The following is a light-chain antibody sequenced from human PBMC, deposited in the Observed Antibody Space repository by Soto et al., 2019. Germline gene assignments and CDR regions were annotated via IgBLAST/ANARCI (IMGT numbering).Light chain of an antibody. CDR2: SNN. V-gene: IGLV1-44*01. Sequence: QSVLTQPPSASGTPGQRVTISCSGSSSNIGSNTVNWYQQLPGTAPKLLIYSNNKLPSGVPDRFSGSKSCTSASLAISGLQSYDEADYSCAAWDDSLNGDVFGTGTKLTVL. J-gene: IGLJ1*01. CDR1: SSNIGSNT. CDR3: AAWDDSLNGDV.